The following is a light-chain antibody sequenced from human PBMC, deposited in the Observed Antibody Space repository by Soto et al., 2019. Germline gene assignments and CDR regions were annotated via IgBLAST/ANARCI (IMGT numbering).Light chain of an antibody. CDR1: SSDVGTYNY. V-gene: IGLV2-11*01. CDR2: DVS. CDR3: CAYAGNYIRI. J-gene: IGLJ2*01. Sequence: QSVLTQPRSVSGSPGQSVAISCTGTSSDVGTYNYVSWFQQHPGKAPKLMIYDVSKRPSGVPDRFSGSKSGNTASLTISGLQADDEGDYYCCAYAGNYIRIFGAGTKVTVL.